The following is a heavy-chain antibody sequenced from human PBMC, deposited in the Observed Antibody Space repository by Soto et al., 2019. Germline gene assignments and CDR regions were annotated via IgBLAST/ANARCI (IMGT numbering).Heavy chain of an antibody. V-gene: IGHV1-2*04. CDR1: GYTFTGYY. CDR2: INPNSGGT. Sequence: VKVSCKASGYTFTGYYMHWVRQAPGQGLEWMGWINPNSGGTNYAQKFQGWVTMTRDTSISTAYMELSRLRSDDTAVYYCARDRGCSGGSCYSGYYYYGMDVWGQGTTVTVSS. J-gene: IGHJ6*02. D-gene: IGHD2-15*01. CDR3: ARDRGCSGGSCYSGYYYYGMDV.